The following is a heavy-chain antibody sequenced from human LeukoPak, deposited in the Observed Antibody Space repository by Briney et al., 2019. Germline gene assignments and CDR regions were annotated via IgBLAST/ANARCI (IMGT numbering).Heavy chain of an antibody. CDR2: ISSSSSTI. Sequence: QAGGSLRLSCAASGFTLSSYSMNWVRQAPGKGLEWVSYISSSSSTIYYADSVKGRFTISRDNAKNSLYLQMNSLRAEDTAVYYCARENSGSYYQFDYWGQGTLVTVSS. CDR1: GFTLSSYS. V-gene: IGHV3-48*04. J-gene: IGHJ4*02. CDR3: ARENSGSYYQFDY. D-gene: IGHD1-26*01.